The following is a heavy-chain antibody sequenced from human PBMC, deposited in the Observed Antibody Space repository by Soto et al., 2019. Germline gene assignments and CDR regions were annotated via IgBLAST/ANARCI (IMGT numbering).Heavy chain of an antibody. V-gene: IGHV1-3*01. CDR2: INGGNGNT. J-gene: IGHJ4*02. Sequence: APVKVSCKAAGYTFTSYAMHWVRQAPGQRREGMGWINGGNGNTKYSQKFQGRVTITRDTSARTAYMELSSLRSADTAVYYCARLAVAAISSPFDYRRQGTLVTVSS. CDR1: GYTFTSYA. D-gene: IGHD2-15*01. CDR3: ARLAVAAISSPFDY.